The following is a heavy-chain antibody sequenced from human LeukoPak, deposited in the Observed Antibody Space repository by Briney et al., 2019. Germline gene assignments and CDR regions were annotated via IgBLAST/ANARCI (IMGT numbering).Heavy chain of an antibody. CDR3: ATMRTVAGTPPFDF. J-gene: IGHJ4*02. CDR2: VYYSGST. D-gene: IGHD6-19*01. CDR1: GDSISSYY. V-gene: IGHV4-59*12. Sequence: SETLSLTCTVSGDSISSYYWSWIRQPPGKGLEWIGSVYYSGSTYYNPSLKSRVTISVDTSKDQFSLKLSSVTAADTAVYYCATMRTVAGTPPFDFWGQGTLVTVSS.